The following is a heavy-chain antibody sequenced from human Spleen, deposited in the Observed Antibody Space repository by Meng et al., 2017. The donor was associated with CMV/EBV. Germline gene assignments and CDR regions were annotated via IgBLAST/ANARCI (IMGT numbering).Heavy chain of an antibody. V-gene: IGHV3-23*01. CDR2: ISSSGGNT. Sequence: GESLKISCELSGTRFSSYAMSWVRQAPGKGLEWVSAISSSGGNTYYSDSVKVRFTISRDNSGNTLYLQMNSLRGEDTAVYYCAKGSSGNFGGRFDYWGQGTLVTVSS. D-gene: IGHD2-15*01. J-gene: IGHJ4*02. CDR3: AKGSSGNFGGRFDY. CDR1: GTRFSSYA.